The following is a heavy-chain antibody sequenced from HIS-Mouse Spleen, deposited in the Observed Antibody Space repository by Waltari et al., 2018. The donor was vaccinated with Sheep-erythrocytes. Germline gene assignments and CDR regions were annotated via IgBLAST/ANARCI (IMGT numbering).Heavy chain of an antibody. J-gene: IGHJ2*01. CDR2: ISYDGSNK. V-gene: IGHV3-30*18. CDR3: AKVRTVNYWYFDL. CDR1: GFTFSSYG. Sequence: QVQLVASGGGVVQPGRSLRLSCAASGFTFSSYGMHWVRQAPGKGLEWVAVISYDGSNKYYADSVKGRFTISRDNSKNTLYLQMNSLRAEDTAVYYCAKVRTVNYWYFDLWGRGTLVTVSS. D-gene: IGHD1-1*01.